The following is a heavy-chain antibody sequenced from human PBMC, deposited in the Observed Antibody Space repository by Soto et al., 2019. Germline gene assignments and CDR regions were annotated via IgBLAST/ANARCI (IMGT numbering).Heavy chain of an antibody. CDR2: IIPMLAAP. V-gene: IGHV1-69*01. D-gene: IGHD2-21*01. J-gene: IGHJ2*01. CDR3: ARVGPPSPSVIWFFDL. Sequence: QGQLVQSGAEVKKLGSSVKVSCKASGGSFRTYAINWVRQAPGQGLEWMGGIIPMLAAPTYAQKFQGRLTITADESTTTVYMELSSLTSEDTAVYYCARVGPPSPSVIWFFDLWGRGTLVTVSS. CDR1: GGSFRTYA.